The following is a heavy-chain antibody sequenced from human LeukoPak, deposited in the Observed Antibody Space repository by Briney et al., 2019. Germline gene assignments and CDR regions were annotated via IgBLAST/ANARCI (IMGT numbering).Heavy chain of an antibody. D-gene: IGHD6-6*01. CDR3: ARGLSSSLFDY. CDR2: IYYSGST. Sequence: SETLSLTCTVSGGSISSYYWSWIRQPPRKGLEWIEYIYYSGSTNYNPSLKGRVTISVDTSKNQFSLKLSSVTAADTAVYYCARGLSSSLFDYWGQGTLVTVSS. V-gene: IGHV4-59*01. J-gene: IGHJ4*02. CDR1: GGSISSYY.